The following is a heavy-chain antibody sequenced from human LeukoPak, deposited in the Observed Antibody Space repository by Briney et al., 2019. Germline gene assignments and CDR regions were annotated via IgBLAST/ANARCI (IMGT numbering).Heavy chain of an antibody. V-gene: IGHV4-34*01. CDR2: INHSGST. J-gene: IGHJ5*02. CDR1: GGSFSGYC. Sequence: PSETLSLTCAVYGGSFSGYCWSWIRQPPGKGLEWIGEINHSGSTNYNPSLKSRVTISVDTSKNQFSLKLSSVTAADTAVYYCARRKWGYSSSWYWFDPWGQGTLVTVSS. CDR3: ARRKWGYSSSWYWFDP. D-gene: IGHD6-13*01.